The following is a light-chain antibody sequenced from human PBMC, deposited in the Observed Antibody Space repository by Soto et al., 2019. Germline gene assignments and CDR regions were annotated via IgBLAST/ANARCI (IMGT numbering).Light chain of an antibody. CDR1: QSVDSN. V-gene: IGKV3D-15*01. CDR3: QQYNTYST. Sequence: IVMTQSPATLSLSAGDGATLSCRASQSVDSNLAWYQQKPGQAPRLLIYGASSRATGIPDRFSGSGSGTEFTLTISSMKPDDFATYDCQQYNTYSTFGQGTRLEIK. CDR2: GAS. J-gene: IGKJ5*01.